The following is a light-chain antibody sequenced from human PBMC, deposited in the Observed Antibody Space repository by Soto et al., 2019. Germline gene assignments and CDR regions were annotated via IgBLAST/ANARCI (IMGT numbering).Light chain of an antibody. Sequence: VLTQSPGTVSLSPGESASLSCRASQSIAKSYLAWFQHKPGQAPRLLIYGASTRATGIPARFSGSGSGTEFTLTISSLQSEDFAVYYCQQYNNWPPWTFGQGTKVDNK. V-gene: IGKV3-15*01. CDR3: QQYNNWPPWT. J-gene: IGKJ1*01. CDR2: GAS. CDR1: QSIAKSY.